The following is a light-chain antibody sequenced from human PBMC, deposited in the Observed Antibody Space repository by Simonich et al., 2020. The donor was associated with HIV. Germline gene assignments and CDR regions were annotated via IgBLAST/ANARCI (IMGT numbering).Light chain of an antibody. CDR2: DVK. CDR3: CSYTSISTWV. CDR1: SRDVGGYDY. V-gene: IGLV2-14*03. Sequence: QSALTQPASVSGSPGQSITISCTGTSRDVGGYDYVSWYQQHPAKVPKLIIYDVKGRPAGVSKRFSGSKSGNTASLTISGLQAEDEADYYCCSYTSISTWVFGGGTKVTVL. J-gene: IGLJ3*02.